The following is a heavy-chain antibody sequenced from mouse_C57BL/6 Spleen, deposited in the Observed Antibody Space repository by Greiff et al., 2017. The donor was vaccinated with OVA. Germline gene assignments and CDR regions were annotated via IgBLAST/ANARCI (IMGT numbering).Heavy chain of an antibody. CDR1: GYTFTDYN. Sequence: EVQLQQSGPELVKPGASVKIPCKASGYTFTDYNMDWVKQSHGKSLEWIGDFNPNNGGTIYNQKFKGKATLTVDKSSSTAYMELRSLTSEDTAVYYCARGDYGSSFDYWGQGTTLTVSS. CDR2: FNPNNGGT. CDR3: ARGDYGSSFDY. V-gene: IGHV1-18*01. D-gene: IGHD1-1*01. J-gene: IGHJ2*01.